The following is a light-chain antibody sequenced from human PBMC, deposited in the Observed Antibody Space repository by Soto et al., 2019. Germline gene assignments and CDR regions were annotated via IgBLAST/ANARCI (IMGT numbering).Light chain of an antibody. Sequence: DIVMTQSPATLSVAPGERVTFSCRASQGVSRKLAWYQHKPGQAPRLLISGASTGATGTPARFSGSGSGTEFTLTISSLQSEDFAIYYCQQYINWPPTFGQGTRLEI. J-gene: IGKJ5*01. CDR2: GAS. V-gene: IGKV3-15*01. CDR1: QGVSRK. CDR3: QQYINWPPT.